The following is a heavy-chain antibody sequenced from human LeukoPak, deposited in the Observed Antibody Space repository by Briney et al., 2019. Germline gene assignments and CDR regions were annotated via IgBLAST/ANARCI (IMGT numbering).Heavy chain of an antibody. CDR2: IRYDGSNK. CDR3: AKEGGIAAAGTYFDY. D-gene: IGHD6-13*01. Sequence: GGSLRLSCAASGFTFSSYGMHWVRQAPGKGLEWVAFIRYDGSNKYYADSVKGRFTISRDNSKNTLYLQMNSLRAEDTAVYYCAKEGGIAAAGTYFDYWGQGTLVTVSS. CDR1: GFTFSSYG. J-gene: IGHJ4*02. V-gene: IGHV3-30*02.